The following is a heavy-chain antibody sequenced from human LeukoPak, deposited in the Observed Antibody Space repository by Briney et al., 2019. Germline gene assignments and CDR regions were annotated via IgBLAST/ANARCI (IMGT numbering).Heavy chain of an antibody. CDR3: AADPQRAYYDSSGEDAFDV. Sequence: ASVKVSCKASGNTFSAFYMNWVRQVPAQGHEWMGWINPLSGSTKYPQNYQGRVTLTRDTSISTAYMELNSLTSDDTAVYYCAADPQRAYYDSSGEDAFDVWGQGTLVIVSA. CDR1: GNTFSAFY. D-gene: IGHD3-22*01. CDR2: INPLSGST. V-gene: IGHV1-2*02. J-gene: IGHJ3*01.